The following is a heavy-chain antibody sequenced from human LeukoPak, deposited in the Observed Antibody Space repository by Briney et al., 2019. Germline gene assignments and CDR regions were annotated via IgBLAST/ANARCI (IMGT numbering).Heavy chain of an antibody. CDR3: ARDLYYGSGSYRYYYYGMDV. Sequence: GGSLRLSCAASGFTVSSNYMSWVRQAPGKGLEWVSVIYSGGSTYYADSVKGRFTISRHNSRNTLYLQMNRLRAEDTAVYYCARDLYYGSGSYRYYYYGMDVWGQGTTVTVSS. J-gene: IGHJ6*02. CDR2: IYSGGST. V-gene: IGHV3-53*04. D-gene: IGHD3-10*01. CDR1: GFTVSSNY.